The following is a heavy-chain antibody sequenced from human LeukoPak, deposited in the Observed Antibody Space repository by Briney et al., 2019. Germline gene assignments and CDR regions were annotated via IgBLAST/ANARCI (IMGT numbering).Heavy chain of an antibody. Sequence: SETLPLTCTVSGDSLSTYSWSWLRQPPGKGLEYIGYIYYSGSTNYNPSLKSRVTMSVGTSKNQFSLKLNSVTAADTAVYYCVGEKNYWGTPYWGQGTLVTVSS. D-gene: IGHD1-7*01. CDR2: IYYSGST. CDR3: VGEKNYWGTPY. J-gene: IGHJ4*02. V-gene: IGHV4-59*08. CDR1: GDSLSTYS.